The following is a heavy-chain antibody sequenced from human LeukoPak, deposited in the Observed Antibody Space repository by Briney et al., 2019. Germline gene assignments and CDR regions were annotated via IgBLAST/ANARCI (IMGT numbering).Heavy chain of an antibody. CDR2: SGTNT. Sequence: PGGSLRLSCAASGFTFTSCSMIWVRQAPGKGLEWVSTSGTNTYYADSVKGRFTISRDNSKNTLFLQMNSLRAEDPAVYHCARDKWLDYWGQGTLVTVSS. CDR1: GFTFTSCS. V-gene: IGHV3-23*01. D-gene: IGHD5-24*01. J-gene: IGHJ4*02. CDR3: ARDKWLDY.